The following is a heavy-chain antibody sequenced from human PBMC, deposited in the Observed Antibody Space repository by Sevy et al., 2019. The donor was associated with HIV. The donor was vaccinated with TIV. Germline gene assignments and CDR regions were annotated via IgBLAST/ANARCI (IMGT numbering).Heavy chain of an antibody. D-gene: IGHD4-17*01. V-gene: IGHV4-30-2*01. CDR2: LYHNGDT. CDR3: ARSSENYADYALQD. CDR1: HGSISRGGCS. Sequence: SETLSLTCTVFHGSISRGGCSWSWIRQPAGKALEWIGYLYHNGDTYQNPSLKSRVTISLDRSRNQFSLSLSSVTAADTAVYYCARSSENYADYALQDWGQGILVTVSS. J-gene: IGHJ4*02.